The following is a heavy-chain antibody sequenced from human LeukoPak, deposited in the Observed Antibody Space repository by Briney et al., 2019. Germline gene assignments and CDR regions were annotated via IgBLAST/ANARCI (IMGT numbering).Heavy chain of an antibody. Sequence: AGGSLRLSCAATGFSFRSYWMNWVRQAPGKGLEWLAIIKQDGSEKHYKGSVEGRFTISRDNAKNSLHLQMNSLRAEDTAVYYCAGGSGYLITSWGQGTLVIVSS. CDR3: AGGSGYLITS. CDR1: GFSFRSYW. CDR2: IKQDGSEK. V-gene: IGHV3-7*01. J-gene: IGHJ5*02. D-gene: IGHD3-9*01.